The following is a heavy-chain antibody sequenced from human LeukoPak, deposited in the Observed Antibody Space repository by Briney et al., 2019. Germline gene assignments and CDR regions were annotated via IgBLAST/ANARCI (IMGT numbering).Heavy chain of an antibody. Sequence: SVKVSCKAPGGSFRSYAISWVRQVPGQGLEWMGGIIPIFATAKYAQKFQGRVAITADESTSTAYMELSSLRSEDTAVYYCARAPGTYYDLSSDYAEGGGVDYCGQGTLVTVSS. V-gene: IGHV1-69*13. CDR1: GGSFRSYA. D-gene: IGHD3-22*01. J-gene: IGHJ4*02. CDR2: IIPIFATA. CDR3: ARAPGTYYDLSSDYAEGGGVDY.